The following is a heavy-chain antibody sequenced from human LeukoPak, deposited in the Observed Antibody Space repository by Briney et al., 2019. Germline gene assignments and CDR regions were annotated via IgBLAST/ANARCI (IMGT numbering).Heavy chain of an antibody. V-gene: IGHV3-11*01. Sequence: GGSLRLSCAASGFTFSDYYMSWIRQVPGKGLEWVSYISSSGSTIYYADSVKGRFTISRDNAKNSLYLQMNSLRAEDTAVYYCARETSQKGAHYMDVWGKGTTVTISS. CDR2: ISSSGSTI. CDR3: ARETSQKGAHYMDV. J-gene: IGHJ6*03. D-gene: IGHD3-16*01. CDR1: GFTFSDYY.